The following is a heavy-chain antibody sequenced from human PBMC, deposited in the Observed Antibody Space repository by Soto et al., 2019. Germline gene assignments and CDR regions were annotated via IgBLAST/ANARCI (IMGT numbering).Heavy chain of an antibody. V-gene: IGHV3-21*04. CDR3: ATWHLQEHAYDI. CDR1: GFTFRSYT. J-gene: IGHJ3*02. D-gene: IGHD1-1*01. Sequence: PGGSLRLSCVASGFTFRSYTMNWVRQAPGKGLEWVSGIRGFSPYAFYADSVKGRFTTSSDSSRTTVYLQMNSLRPDDTAVYSCATWHLQEHAYDIWGQGTAVTVSS. CDR2: IRGFSPYA.